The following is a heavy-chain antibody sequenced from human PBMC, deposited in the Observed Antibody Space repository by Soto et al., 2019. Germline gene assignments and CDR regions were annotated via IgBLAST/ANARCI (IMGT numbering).Heavy chain of an antibody. CDR2: ISAYNGNT. CDR1: GYTFTSYG. Sequence: QVQLVQSGAEVKKPGASVKVSCKASGYTFTSYGISWVRQAPGQGLEWMGWISAYNGNTNYAQKLQGRVTMTTDTSTSTAYMELRSLRSDDTGVYYCARVTYYYDSSGPPGDAFDIWGQGTMVTVSS. J-gene: IGHJ3*02. CDR3: ARVTYYYDSSGPPGDAFDI. D-gene: IGHD3-22*01. V-gene: IGHV1-18*01.